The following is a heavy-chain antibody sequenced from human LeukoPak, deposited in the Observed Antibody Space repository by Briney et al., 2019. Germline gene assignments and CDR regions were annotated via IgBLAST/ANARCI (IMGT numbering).Heavy chain of an antibody. D-gene: IGHD4-11*01. CDR2: INKSESS. V-gene: IGHV4-34*01. Sequence: KPSETLSLTCAVYGVSLSAYYWSWIRQSPGKGLEWIGEINKSESSNYNPSLKSRVTISVDTSNNQVSLQLSSVTAADTAVYYCARGRYSNWERYYYMDVWGKGATVTVSS. CDR1: GVSLSAYY. CDR3: ARGRYSNWERYYYMDV. J-gene: IGHJ6*03.